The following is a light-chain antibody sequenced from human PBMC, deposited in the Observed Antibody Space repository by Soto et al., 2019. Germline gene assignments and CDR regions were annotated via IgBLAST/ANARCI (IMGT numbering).Light chain of an antibody. CDR2: GAS. V-gene: IGKV3-15*01. CDR1: QSVSSN. J-gene: IGKJ1*01. Sequence: EIVMTQSPATLSVSPGERATLSCRASQSVSSNLAWYQQKPGQAPRLLIYGASTRATGIPARFSGSGSGTEFPLTISSLQSEDFAVYYCQQYNEWPPWTLGQGTKVEIK. CDR3: QQYNEWPPWT.